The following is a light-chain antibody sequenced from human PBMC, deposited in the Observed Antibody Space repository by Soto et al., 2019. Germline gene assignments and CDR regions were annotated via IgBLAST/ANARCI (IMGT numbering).Light chain of an antibody. CDR2: GAS. CDR3: QQYGSSPPIT. CDR1: QSVSSTY. Sequence: EIVLTQSPGTLSLSPGERATLSCRASQSVSSTYLAWYQQKPGQAPSLLIYGASSRATGIPDRFSGSGSGTDFTLTISRLEPDDFAVYYYQQYGSSPPITFGQGTRLEI. J-gene: IGKJ5*01. V-gene: IGKV3-20*01.